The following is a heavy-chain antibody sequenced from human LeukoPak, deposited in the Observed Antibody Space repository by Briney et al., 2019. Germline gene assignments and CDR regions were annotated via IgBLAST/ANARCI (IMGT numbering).Heavy chain of an antibody. V-gene: IGHV5-51*01. J-gene: IGHJ4*02. CDR1: RYTFTTYW. CDR3: ARGGWLDDY. Sequence: GESLKISCKGSRYTFTTYWIGWVRQMPGKSLEWMGIIYPDDSDIRYSPSFQGQVTISADKSISTAYLQWSSLKASDTAMYYCARGGWLDDYWGQGTLVTVSS. CDR2: IYPDDSDI. D-gene: IGHD6-19*01.